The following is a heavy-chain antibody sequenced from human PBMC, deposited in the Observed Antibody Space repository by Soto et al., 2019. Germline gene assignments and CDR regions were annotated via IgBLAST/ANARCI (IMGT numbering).Heavy chain of an antibody. Sequence: PSETLSLTCAVSGYSISSGYYWGWIRQPPGKGLEWIGSIYHSGSTYYNPSLKSRVTISVDTSKNQFSLKLSSVTAADTAVYYCARSYSSSLLDYWGQGTLVTVSS. CDR2: IYHSGST. CDR1: GYSISSGYY. J-gene: IGHJ4*02. CDR3: ARSYSSSLLDY. V-gene: IGHV4-38-2*01. D-gene: IGHD6-13*01.